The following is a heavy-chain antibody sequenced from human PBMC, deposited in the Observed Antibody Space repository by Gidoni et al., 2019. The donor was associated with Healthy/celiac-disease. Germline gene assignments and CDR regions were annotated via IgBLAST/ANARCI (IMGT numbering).Heavy chain of an antibody. D-gene: IGHD6-13*01. Sequence: EVQLVESAGVLVQPGRSLRLSCAASGFTFDDYAMHWVRQAPGKCLEWVSGISWNSGSIGYADSVKGRFTSSRDNAKNSRYLQMNSLRAEDTALYYCAKDLTNGQQLDNYYCYYGMGVWGQGTTVTVSS. CDR2: ISWNSGSI. CDR1: GFTFDDYA. CDR3: AKDLTNGQQLDNYYCYYGMGV. V-gene: IGHV3-9*01. J-gene: IGHJ6*02.